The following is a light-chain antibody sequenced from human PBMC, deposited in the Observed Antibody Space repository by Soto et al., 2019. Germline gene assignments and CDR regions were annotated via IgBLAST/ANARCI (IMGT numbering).Light chain of an antibody. Sequence: EIVMTQSPATLSVSPGERATLSCRASHGVSSNLAWYQQKPGQGPRLLIHGPSRRATGIPDRFSASGSGTDFTLTISRLEPEDFAVYYCQQYGSSPFPFGQGTKVDIK. CDR2: GPS. CDR3: QQYGSSPFP. V-gene: IGKV3-20*01. J-gene: IGKJ1*01. CDR1: HGVSSN.